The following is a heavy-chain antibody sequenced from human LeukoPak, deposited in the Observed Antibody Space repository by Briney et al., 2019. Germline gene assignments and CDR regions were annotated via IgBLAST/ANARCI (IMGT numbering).Heavy chain of an antibody. V-gene: IGHV4-39*07. Sequence: SETLSLTCTVSGDSFTSVTDYWAWIRQPPGKGLEWIATGDYSGGTYYNPSLESRVAISADMSKNQISLQLTSVTGADTAVYYCAGQLGSRDYWGQGTLVTVSS. D-gene: IGHD1-1*01. CDR3: AGQLGSRDY. CDR1: GDSFTSVTDY. CDR2: GDYSGGT. J-gene: IGHJ4*02.